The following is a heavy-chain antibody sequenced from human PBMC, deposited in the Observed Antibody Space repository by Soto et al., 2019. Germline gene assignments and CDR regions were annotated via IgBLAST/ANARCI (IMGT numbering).Heavy chain of an antibody. J-gene: IGHJ5*02. D-gene: IGHD3-3*01. CDR1: GGTFSSYA. Sequence: SVKVSCKASGGTFSSYAISWVRQAPGQGLEWMGGIIPIFGTANYAQKFQGRVTITADESTSTAYTELSSLRSEDTAVYYCARASSSTYYDFWSGLGNWFDPWGQGTLVTVSS. V-gene: IGHV1-69*13. CDR2: IIPIFGTA. CDR3: ARASSSTYYDFWSGLGNWFDP.